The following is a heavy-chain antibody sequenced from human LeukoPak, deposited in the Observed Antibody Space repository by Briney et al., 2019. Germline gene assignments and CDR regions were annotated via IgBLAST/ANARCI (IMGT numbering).Heavy chain of an antibody. D-gene: IGHD6-6*01. CDR3: ARTDSSSSHWGYYYYYMDV. Sequence: GGSLRLSCAASGFTFSSYAMSWVRQAPGKGLEWVSAISGSGGSTYYADSVKGRFTISRDNSKNTLYLQMNSLRAEDTAVYYCARTDSSSSHWGYYYYYMDVWGKGTTVTVSS. V-gene: IGHV3-23*01. CDR1: GFTFSSYA. J-gene: IGHJ6*03. CDR2: ISGSGGST.